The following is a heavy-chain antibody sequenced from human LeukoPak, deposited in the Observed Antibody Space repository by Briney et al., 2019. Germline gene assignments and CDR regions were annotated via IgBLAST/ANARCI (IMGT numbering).Heavy chain of an antibody. V-gene: IGHV3-23*01. D-gene: IGHD3-22*01. CDR3: AKDGYDYDSSYSYFDY. CDR2: ISGSGGAP. Sequence: GRSLRLSCAASGFTFINYAMSSVPQAPGERLEWVLGISGSGGAPYPAHSVKVRFPISRDNSKNNLYLHLTILRAEDTAVYYCAKDGYDYDSSYSYFDYWGQGTLVTVSS. CDR1: GFTFINYA. J-gene: IGHJ4*02.